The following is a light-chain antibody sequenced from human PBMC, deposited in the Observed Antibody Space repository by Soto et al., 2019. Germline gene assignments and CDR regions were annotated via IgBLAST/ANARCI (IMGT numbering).Light chain of an antibody. CDR1: ALSKQY. CDR3: QSADISGSNYV. Sequence: SYELTQPPSVSVSPGQTARITCFGDALSKQYVSWYQQRPGQAPVLVIYKDTERPSGIPERFSGSTSGTTVTLTIGGVQAEDEADYFCQSADISGSNYVFGTGTKVTVL. CDR2: KDT. V-gene: IGLV3-25*03. J-gene: IGLJ1*01.